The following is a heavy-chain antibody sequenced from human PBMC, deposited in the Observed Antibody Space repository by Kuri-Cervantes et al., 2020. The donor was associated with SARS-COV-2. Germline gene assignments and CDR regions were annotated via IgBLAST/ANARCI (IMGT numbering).Heavy chain of an antibody. V-gene: IGHV4-59*12. D-gene: IGHD1-7*01. CDR2: IYYSGST. Sequence: SETLSLTCTVSGGSISSYYWSWIRQPPGKGLEWIGYIYYSGSTNHNPSLKSRVTISVDTSKNQFSLKLSSVTAADTAVYYCARGGPYNWNYYFDYWGQGTLVTVSS. CDR3: ARGGPYNWNYYFDY. CDR1: GGSISSYY. J-gene: IGHJ4*02.